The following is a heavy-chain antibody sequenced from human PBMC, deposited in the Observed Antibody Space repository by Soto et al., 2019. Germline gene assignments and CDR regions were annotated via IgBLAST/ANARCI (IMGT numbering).Heavy chain of an antibody. CDR1: GGSVSSNSDA. J-gene: IGHJ4*02. CDR3: ARGGPGGYNDY. D-gene: IGHD3-22*01. CDR2: TYYRSKWYN. V-gene: IGHV6-1*01. Sequence: SQRLSLTCAISGGSVSSNSDAWNWIRQSPSRRLEWLGRTYYRSKWYNHYAVSVKSRITVNPDTSKNQFSLQLNSVTPEDTAVYYCARGGPGGYNDYWGQGTLDPVSS.